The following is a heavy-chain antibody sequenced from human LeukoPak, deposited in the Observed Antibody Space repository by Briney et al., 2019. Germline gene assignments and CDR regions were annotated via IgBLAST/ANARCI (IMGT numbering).Heavy chain of an antibody. CDR1: GYTYNGYY. CDR2: INPNSGGT. D-gene: IGHD3-16*02. Sequence: GASVKVTCKASGYTYNGYYMHWVRQAPGQGLEWMGWINPNSGGTNYAQKFQGRVTMTRDTSISTAYMELSRLRSDDTAVYYCARDYVHYDYVWGRYRLNYWGQGTLVTVSS. V-gene: IGHV1-2*02. J-gene: IGHJ4*02. CDR3: ARDYVHYDYVWGRYRLNY.